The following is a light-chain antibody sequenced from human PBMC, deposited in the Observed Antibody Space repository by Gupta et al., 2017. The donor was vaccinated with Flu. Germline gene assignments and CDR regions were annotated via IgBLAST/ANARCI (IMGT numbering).Light chain of an antibody. CDR3: QAWDSSAVV. Sequence: SYELTQPPSVSVSPGQTASITCSGDRLGSKYAFWYQQKPGQSPVLVIYQDKKRPSGIPERFSGSNSGTTATLXIXGTQAVXEDDYYCQAWDSSAVVFGGGTELTVL. J-gene: IGLJ2*01. CDR2: QDK. CDR1: RLGSKY. V-gene: IGLV3-1*01.